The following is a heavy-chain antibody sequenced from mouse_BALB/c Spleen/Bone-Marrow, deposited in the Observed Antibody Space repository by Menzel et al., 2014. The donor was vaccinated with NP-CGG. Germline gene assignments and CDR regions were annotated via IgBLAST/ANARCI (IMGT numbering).Heavy chain of an antibody. V-gene: IGHV1S22*01. CDR2: IYPGSGST. Sequence: GSELVRPGASVKLSCKASGYTFTSYWMHWVKQRHGQGLEWIGNIYPGSGSTNYDEKFKSKGTLTVDTSSSTAYMRLSSLTSEDSAVYYCTRGYYPYYYAMDYWGQGTSVTVSS. CDR1: GYTFTSYW. J-gene: IGHJ4*01. D-gene: IGHD2-3*01. CDR3: TRGYYPYYYAMDY.